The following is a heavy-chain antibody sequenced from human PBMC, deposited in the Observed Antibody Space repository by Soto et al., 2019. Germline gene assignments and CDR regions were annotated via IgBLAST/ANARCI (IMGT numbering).Heavy chain of an antibody. J-gene: IGHJ5*02. CDR3: ARIRITIFGVVRHWFDP. D-gene: IGHD3-3*01. CDR2: INHSGST. V-gene: IGHV4-34*01. CDR1: GGSFSGYY. Sequence: SETLSLTCAVYGGSFSGYYWSWIRQPPGKGLEWIGEINHSGSTNYNPSLKSRVTISVDTSKNQFSLKLSSVTAADTAVYYCARIRITIFGVVRHWFDPWGQGTLVTVSS.